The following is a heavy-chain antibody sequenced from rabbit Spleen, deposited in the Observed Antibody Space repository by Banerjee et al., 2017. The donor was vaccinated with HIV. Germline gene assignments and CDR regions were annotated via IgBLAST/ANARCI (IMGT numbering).Heavy chain of an antibody. Sequence: QSLEESGGDLVKPGASLTLTCIAFGVSFSSNYYMCWVRQAPAKGLEWIACIDTGSSDYTYYASWATGRFTCSKTSSTTVTLQMTSLTAADTATYFCARDTSSSFSSYGMDLWGPGTLVTVS. J-gene: IGHJ6*01. CDR2: IDTGSSDYT. CDR3: ARDTSSSFSSYGMDL. D-gene: IGHD1-1*01. V-gene: IGHV1S40*01. CDR1: GVSFSSNYY.